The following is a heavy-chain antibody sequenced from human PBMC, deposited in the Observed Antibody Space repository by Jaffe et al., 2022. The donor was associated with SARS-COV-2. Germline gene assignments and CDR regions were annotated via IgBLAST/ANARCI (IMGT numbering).Heavy chain of an antibody. J-gene: IGHJ3*02. D-gene: IGHD2-15*01. CDR1: GYSFSSNW. CDR3: TRHATQVVYCGGGSCSLGAFDI. CDR2: IFPGDSDT. V-gene: IGHV5-51*01. Sequence: EVQLVQSGAEVKKPGESLKISCKGSGYSFSSNWIGWVRQMPGKGLEWLGIIFPGDSDTKYSPSFQGQVTISADKSVSTAYLQWSSLEASDTAMYFCTRHATQVVYCGGGSCSLGAFDIWGQGTMVTVSS.